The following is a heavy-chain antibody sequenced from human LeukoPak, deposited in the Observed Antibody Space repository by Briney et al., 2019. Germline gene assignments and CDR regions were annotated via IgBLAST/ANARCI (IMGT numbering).Heavy chain of an antibody. V-gene: IGHV4-39*01. CDR1: GGSISSSSYY. CDR3: ARQGLSRWGEDYFDY. Sequence: SETLSLTCTVSGGSISSSSYYWGWIRQPRGKGLEWIGSIYYSGSTYYNPSLKSRVTISVDTSKNQFSLKLSSVTAADTAVYYCARQGLSRWGEDYFDYWGQGTLVTVSS. J-gene: IGHJ4*02. D-gene: IGHD3-16*01. CDR2: IYYSGST.